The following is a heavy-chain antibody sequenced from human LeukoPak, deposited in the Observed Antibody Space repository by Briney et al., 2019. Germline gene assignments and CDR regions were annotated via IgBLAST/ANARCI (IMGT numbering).Heavy chain of an antibody. D-gene: IGHD1-26*01. CDR2: ISVYNGNT. CDR1: GYTFTSYC. CDR3: AKSGSYYGESALDI. Sequence: ASVKVSCKASGYTFTSYCISWVRQAPGQGLEWMGWISVYNGNTSYAQKLQGRVTMTTDTSTSTAYMELRSLRSDDTAVYYCAKSGSYYGESALDISGQGTMVTVSS. J-gene: IGHJ3*02. V-gene: IGHV1-18*04.